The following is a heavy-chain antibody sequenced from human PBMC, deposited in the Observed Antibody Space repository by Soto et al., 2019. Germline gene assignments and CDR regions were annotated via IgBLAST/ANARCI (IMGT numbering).Heavy chain of an antibody. Sequence: QVQLQESGPGLVKPSQTLSLTCTVSGGSISSGDYYWSWIRQPPGKGLEWIGYIYYSGSTYYNPSLKRRVTLAVDTSKNQFSLKLSSVTAADTAVYYCARARGARYFDYWGQGTLVTVSS. J-gene: IGHJ4*02. CDR2: IYYSGST. CDR3: ARARGARYFDY. CDR1: GGSISSGDYY. V-gene: IGHV4-30-4*01. D-gene: IGHD2-15*01.